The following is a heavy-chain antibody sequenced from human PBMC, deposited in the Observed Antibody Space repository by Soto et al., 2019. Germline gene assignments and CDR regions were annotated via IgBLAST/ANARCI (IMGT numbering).Heavy chain of an antibody. Sequence: PGGSLRLSCAASGFTFSSYAMHWVRQAPGKGLEWVAVISYDGSNRYYADSVKGRFTISRDNSKNTLYLQMNSLRAEDTAVYYCATGGRWWLQTYYYGMDVWGQGTTVTVSS. D-gene: IGHD5-12*01. CDR2: ISYDGSNR. J-gene: IGHJ6*02. CDR3: ATGGRWWLQTYYYGMDV. V-gene: IGHV3-30-3*01. CDR1: GFTFSSYA.